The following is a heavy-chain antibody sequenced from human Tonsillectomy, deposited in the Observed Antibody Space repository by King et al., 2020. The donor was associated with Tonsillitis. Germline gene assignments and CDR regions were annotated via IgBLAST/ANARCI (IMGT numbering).Heavy chain of an antibody. Sequence: GQLVQSGGGVVQPGRSLRLSCAASGFPFSSYAMHWVRQVPGKGLEWVAVISYEGSNKYYADSVKGRFTISRDNSKNTLYLQMNSLRAEDTAVYYCARDETVDTAMGIDYWGQGTLVTVSS. CDR2: ISYEGSNK. CDR3: ARDETVDTAMGIDY. J-gene: IGHJ4*02. D-gene: IGHD5-18*01. CDR1: GFPFSSYA. V-gene: IGHV3-30-3*01.